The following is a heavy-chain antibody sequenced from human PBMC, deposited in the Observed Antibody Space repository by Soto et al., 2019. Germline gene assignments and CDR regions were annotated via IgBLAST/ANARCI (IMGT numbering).Heavy chain of an antibody. Sequence: EVQLVESGGGLVQPGGSLKLSCAASGFTFSGSNVHWVRQASGKGLEWVGRIRSKADSYATAYAVSVTGRFTISRDDSKNTAYLQMNSLRTEDTAVYYCTRLVEWGPGANFEYWGQGTLVTVSS. CDR1: GFTFSGSN. D-gene: IGHD1-26*01. CDR2: IRSKADSYAT. V-gene: IGHV3-73*02. J-gene: IGHJ4*02. CDR3: TRLVEWGPGANFEY.